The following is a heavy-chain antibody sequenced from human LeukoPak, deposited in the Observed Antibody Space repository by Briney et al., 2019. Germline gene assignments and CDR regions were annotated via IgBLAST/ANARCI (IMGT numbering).Heavy chain of an antibody. CDR2: ISSSSSTI. V-gene: IGHV3-48*01. D-gene: IGHD2-15*01. Sequence: GGSLRLSCAASGFTFSSYSMNWVRKAPGKGLEWVSYISSSSSTIYYADSVKGRFTTSRDNAKNSLYLQMNSLRAEDTAVYYCARVSGILGYWGQGTLVTVSS. J-gene: IGHJ4*02. CDR3: ARVSGILGY. CDR1: GFTFSSYS.